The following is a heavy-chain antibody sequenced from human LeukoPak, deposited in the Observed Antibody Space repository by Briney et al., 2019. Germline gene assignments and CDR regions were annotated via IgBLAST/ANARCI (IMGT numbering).Heavy chain of an antibody. D-gene: IGHD2-2*02. CDR2: IIPIFGTA. Sequence: ASVKVSCKASGGTFSSYAISWVRQAPGQGLEWMGGIIPIFGTANYAQKFQGRVTIAADESTSTAYMELSSLRSEDTAVYYCARSIVVVPAAIGPPDYWGQGTLVTVSS. CDR3: ARSIVVVPAAIGPPDY. CDR1: GGTFSSYA. J-gene: IGHJ4*02. V-gene: IGHV1-69*13.